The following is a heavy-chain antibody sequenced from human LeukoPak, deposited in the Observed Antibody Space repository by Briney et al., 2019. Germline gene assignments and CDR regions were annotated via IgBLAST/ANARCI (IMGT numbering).Heavy chain of an antibody. CDR3: AKGYCSGGTCNLDY. D-gene: IGHD2-15*01. CDR1: GFTVSSNY. V-gene: IGHV3-66*02. Sequence: PGGSLRLSCAASGFTVSSNYMSWVRQAPGKGLEWVSVIYSGGSTYYADSVKGRFTISRDNSKNTLYLQMNSLRAEDTAVYYCAKGYCSGGTCNLDYWGQGTPVTVSS. CDR2: IYSGGST. J-gene: IGHJ4*02.